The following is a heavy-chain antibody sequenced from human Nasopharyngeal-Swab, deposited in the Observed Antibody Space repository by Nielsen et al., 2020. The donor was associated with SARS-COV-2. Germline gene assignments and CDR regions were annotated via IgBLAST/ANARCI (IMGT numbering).Heavy chain of an antibody. V-gene: IGHV4-34*01. CDR1: GGSFSGYY. D-gene: IGHD2-2*02. J-gene: IGHJ1*01. CDR2: INHSGST. CDR3: ARAFYSGYCSSTSCYTGQSYFQH. Sequence: SETLSLTCAVYGGSFSGYYWSWIRQPPGKGLEWIGGINHSGSTNYNPSLKSRVTISVDTSKNQFSLKLSSVTAADTAVYYCARAFYSGYCSSTSCYTGQSYFQHWGQGTLVTVSS.